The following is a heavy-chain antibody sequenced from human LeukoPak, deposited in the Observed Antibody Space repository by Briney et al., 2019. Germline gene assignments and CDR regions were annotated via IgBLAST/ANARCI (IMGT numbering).Heavy chain of an antibody. CDR3: ARDPVYGSGTF. V-gene: IGHV4-30-4*01. CDR2: IYYSGTT. CDR1: GGSISTGDYY. Sequence: PSETQSLTCTVAGGSISTGDYYWSWIRQPPGKGLEWIGYIYYSGTTYYNPSLKGRISFSMQTSKNQFSLNLRSVTAADTAVYYCARDPVYGSGTFWGQGTLVTVSS. D-gene: IGHD3-10*01. J-gene: IGHJ4*02.